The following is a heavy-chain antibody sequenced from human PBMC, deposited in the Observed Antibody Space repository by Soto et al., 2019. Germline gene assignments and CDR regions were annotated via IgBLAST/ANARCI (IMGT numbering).Heavy chain of an antibody. J-gene: IGHJ4*02. CDR1: GVSISSAGYY. CDR3: ASPSMLRGVIAFDQ. D-gene: IGHD3-10*01. CDR2: TFYSAST. V-gene: IGHV4-31*01. Sequence: QVRLQESGPGLVRPSETLSLTCTASGVSISSAGYYWSWSRHPPGKGLEWIGTTFYSASTYYNPSLKSATSISVDTSKNQFSLNLSSVTAADTAVYYCASPSMLRGVIAFDQWGPGIHVTVSS.